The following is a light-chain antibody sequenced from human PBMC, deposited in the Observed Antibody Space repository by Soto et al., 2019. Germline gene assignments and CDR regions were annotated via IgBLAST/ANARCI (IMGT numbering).Light chain of an antibody. CDR3: SSYTSSSPYV. V-gene: IGLV2-14*01. J-gene: IGLJ1*01. CDR2: DVS. CDR1: SSDVGGYNY. Sequence: QSALTQPASVSGSPGQSITISCTGTSSDVGGYNYVSWYQQYPGKAPKLMIYDVSNRPSGVSNRFSGSKSGNTASLTISGLLAEDEADYYCSSYTSSSPYVFGTGTKLTVL.